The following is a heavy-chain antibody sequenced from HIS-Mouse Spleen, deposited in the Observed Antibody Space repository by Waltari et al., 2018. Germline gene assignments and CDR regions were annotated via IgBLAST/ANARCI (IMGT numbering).Heavy chain of an antibody. CDR2: IYYSGST. J-gene: IGHJ4*02. CDR1: GGSISSSSYY. Sequence: QLQLQESGPGLVKPSETLSLTCTVPGGSISSSSYYWGWPRQPPGKGLEWIGSIYYSGSTYYNPSLKSRVTISVDTSKNQFSLKLSSVTAADTAVYYCASRYSSSSQFGYWGQGTLVTVSS. V-gene: IGHV4-39*07. CDR3: ASRYSSSSQFGY. D-gene: IGHD6-6*01.